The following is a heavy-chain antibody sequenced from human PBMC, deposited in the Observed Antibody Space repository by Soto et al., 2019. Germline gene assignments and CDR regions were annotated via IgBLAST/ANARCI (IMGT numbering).Heavy chain of an antibody. CDR2: INHSGST. Sequence: PSETLSLTCAVYGGSFSGYYWSWIRQPPGKGLEWIGEINHSGSTNYNPSLKSRVTISVDTSKNQFSLKLSSVTAADTAVYYCARVTTSYGFYYYYYGMDVWGQGTTGT. J-gene: IGHJ6*02. D-gene: IGHD5-18*01. V-gene: IGHV4-34*01. CDR1: GGSFSGYY. CDR3: ARVTTSYGFYYYYYGMDV.